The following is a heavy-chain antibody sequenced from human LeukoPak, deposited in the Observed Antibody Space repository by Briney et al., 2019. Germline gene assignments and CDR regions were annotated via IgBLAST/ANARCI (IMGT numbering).Heavy chain of an antibody. Sequence: SQTLSLTCTVSGGSISSGGYYWSWIRQHPGKGLEWIGYIYYSGSTYYNPSLKSRVTISGDTSKNQFSLNLSSVTAADTAVYYCATDRARGGDSFDYWGQGTLVTVSS. D-gene: IGHD3-10*01. J-gene: IGHJ4*02. V-gene: IGHV4-30-4*08. CDR1: GGSISSGGYY. CDR3: ATDRARGGDSFDY. CDR2: IYYSGST.